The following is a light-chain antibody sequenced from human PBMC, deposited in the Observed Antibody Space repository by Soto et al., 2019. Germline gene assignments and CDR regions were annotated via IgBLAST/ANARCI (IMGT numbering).Light chain of an antibody. Sequence: QSALTQPASVSGSPGQSITISCTGTSSDAGGYNYVSWYQQHPGKAPKLMIYDVSNRPSGASNRFSGSKSGNTASLTISGLQAEDEADYYCSSYTSSSTLGVVFGGGTQLTVL. V-gene: IGLV2-14*01. CDR3: SSYTSSSTLGVV. J-gene: IGLJ2*01. CDR2: DVS. CDR1: SSDAGGYNY.